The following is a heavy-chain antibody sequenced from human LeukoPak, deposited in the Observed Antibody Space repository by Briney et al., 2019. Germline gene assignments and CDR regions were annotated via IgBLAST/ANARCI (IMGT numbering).Heavy chain of an antibody. Sequence: PGGSLRLSCAASGFTFSSYAMSCVLQAPGKGLEWVSAISGSGGSTYYADSVKGRFTISRDNSKNTLYLQMNSLRAEDTAVYYCAKEKAWVKCLDYWGQGTLVTVSS. D-gene: IGHD5/OR15-5a*01. V-gene: IGHV3-23*01. CDR2: ISGSGGST. J-gene: IGHJ4*02. CDR1: GFTFSSYA. CDR3: AKEKAWVKCLDY.